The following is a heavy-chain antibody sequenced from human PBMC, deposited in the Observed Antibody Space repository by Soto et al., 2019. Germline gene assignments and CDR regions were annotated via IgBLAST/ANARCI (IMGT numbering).Heavy chain of an antibody. CDR3: AKDSVSVVVHPLFAY. CDR1: GFTFSSYW. D-gene: IGHD3-22*01. J-gene: IGHJ4*02. CDR2: TKGDGSEK. V-gene: IGHV3-7*05. Sequence: GGSLRLSCAASGFTFSSYWMSWVRQAPGKGLEWVANTKGDGSEKYYVDSVKGRFTISRDNAKNTLYLQMNNLRAEDTAVYYCAKDSVSVVVHPLFAYWGQGTHVTVSS.